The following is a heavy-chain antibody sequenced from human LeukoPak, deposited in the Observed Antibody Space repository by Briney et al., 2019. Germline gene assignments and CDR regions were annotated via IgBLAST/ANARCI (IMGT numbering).Heavy chain of an antibody. Sequence: PGGSLRLSCAVSGFTFDDYGIRSVRQAPGKGLEWVSGITWNGGSTAYADTVKGRFTSSRDNAKNSLYLQMNSLRAEDTALYYCARGLDSSGYYDAFDIWGQGTMVTVSS. D-gene: IGHD3-22*01. CDR3: ARGLDSSGYYDAFDI. CDR2: ITWNGGST. J-gene: IGHJ3*02. CDR1: GFTFDDYG. V-gene: IGHV3-20*04.